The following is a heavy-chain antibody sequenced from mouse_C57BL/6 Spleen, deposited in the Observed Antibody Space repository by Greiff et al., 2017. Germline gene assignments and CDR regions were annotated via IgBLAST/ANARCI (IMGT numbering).Heavy chain of an antibody. CDR2: INPSSGYT. Sequence: VQLQESGAELARPGASVKMSCKASGYTFTSYTMHWVKQRPGQGLEWIGYINPSSGYTKYNQKFKDKATLTADKSSSTAYMQLSSLTSEDSAVYYCARDDGYYWFAYWGQGTLVTVSA. V-gene: IGHV1-4*01. D-gene: IGHD2-3*01. J-gene: IGHJ3*01. CDR3: ARDDGYYWFAY. CDR1: GYTFTSYT.